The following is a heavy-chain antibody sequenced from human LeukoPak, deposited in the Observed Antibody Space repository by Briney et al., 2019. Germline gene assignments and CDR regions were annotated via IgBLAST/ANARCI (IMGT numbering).Heavy chain of an antibody. Sequence: PGGSLRLSCAASGFTFSSYGMHWVRQAPGKGLEWVAVISYDGSNKYYADSVKGRFTISRDNSKNTLYLQVNSLRAEDTAVYYCAKGGSSGWYYYYYYMDVWGKGTTVTVSS. CDR3: AKGGSSGWYYYYYYMDV. J-gene: IGHJ6*03. D-gene: IGHD6-19*01. CDR1: GFTFSSYG. V-gene: IGHV3-30*18. CDR2: ISYDGSNK.